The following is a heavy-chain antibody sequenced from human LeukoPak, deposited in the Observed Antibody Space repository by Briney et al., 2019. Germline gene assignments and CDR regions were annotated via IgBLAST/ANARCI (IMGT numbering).Heavy chain of an antibody. Sequence: PGGSLRLSCAASGFTFSTYGTHWVRQAPGKGLEWVAVIWYGGSNTYYADSVKGRFTISRDNSKNTLYLQMNSLRAEDTAVYYCATRPGYGASYWGQGTLVTVSS. V-gene: IGHV3-33*08. CDR3: ATRPGYGASY. CDR1: GFTFSTYG. J-gene: IGHJ4*02. D-gene: IGHD5-12*01. CDR2: IWYGGSNT.